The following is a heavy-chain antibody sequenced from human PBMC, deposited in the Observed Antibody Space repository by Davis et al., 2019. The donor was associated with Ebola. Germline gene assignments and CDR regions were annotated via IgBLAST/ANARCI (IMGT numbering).Heavy chain of an antibody. CDR1: GGSISSYY. J-gene: IGHJ6*02. CDR3: ARVPPVYYYGMDV. V-gene: IGHV4-59*01. Sequence: MPSETLSLTCTLSGGSISSYYWSWIRQPPGKGLEWIGYIYYSGTTNYNPSLKSRVTISVDTSKNQFSLKLSSVTAADTAVYYCARVPPVYYYGMDVWGQGTTVTVSS. CDR2: IYYSGTT.